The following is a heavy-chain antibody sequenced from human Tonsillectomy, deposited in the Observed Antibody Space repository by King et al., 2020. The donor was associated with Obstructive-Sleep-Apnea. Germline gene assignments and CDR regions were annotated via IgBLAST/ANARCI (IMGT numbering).Heavy chain of an antibody. CDR1: GASVSSDDYY. V-gene: IGHV4-31*03. CDR3: ATDSVRYGDYYFDY. Sequence: QLQESGPGLVKPSQTLSLTCTVSGASVSSDDYYWSWIRQHPGKGLEWIGYIYSSGRTYYNPSLKSRVTISEDTSKNQFSLELSSVTAADTAVYYCATDSVRYGDYYFDYWGQGTLVTVSS. J-gene: IGHJ4*02. CDR2: IYSSGRT. D-gene: IGHD4-17*01.